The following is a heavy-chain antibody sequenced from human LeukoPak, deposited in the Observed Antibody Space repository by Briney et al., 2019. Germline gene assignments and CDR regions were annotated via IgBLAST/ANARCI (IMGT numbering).Heavy chain of an antibody. D-gene: IGHD2-21*01. CDR3: ARACARDCYIPDAFDI. V-gene: IGHV1-18*01. J-gene: IGHJ3*02. CDR2: ISSYNGNT. Sequence: ASVTVSRKASGYTLRDYSITWVRQAPGQGLEWMGWISSYNGNTKSAQNLQGRVAMTTDTSTSTDYMELRSLTSDDAAIYFCARACARDCYIPDAFDIWGQGTMVTVSS. CDR1: GYTLRDYS.